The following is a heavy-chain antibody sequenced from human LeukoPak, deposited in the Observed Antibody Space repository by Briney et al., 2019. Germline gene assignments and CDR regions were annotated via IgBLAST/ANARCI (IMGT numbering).Heavy chain of an antibody. CDR3: ARVPTYEVAAARVGYAFDI. D-gene: IGHD6-13*01. Sequence: PGGSLRLSCAASGFTFSDYYMSWIRQAPGKGLEWVSYISSSGSTIYYAHSVKGRFTISRDNAKNSLYLQMNSLRAEDTAVYYCARVPTYEVAAARVGYAFDIWGQGTMVTVSS. CDR1: GFTFSDYY. V-gene: IGHV3-11*01. CDR2: ISSSGSTI. J-gene: IGHJ3*02.